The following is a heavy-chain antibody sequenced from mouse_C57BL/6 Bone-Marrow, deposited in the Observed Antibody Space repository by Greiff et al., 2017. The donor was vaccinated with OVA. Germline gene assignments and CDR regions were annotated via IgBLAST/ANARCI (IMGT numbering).Heavy chain of an antibody. CDR3: ARDGYGPYAMDY. D-gene: IGHD2-10*02. V-gene: IGHV3-1*01. Sequence: EVHLVESGPGMVKPSQSLSLTCTVTGYSITSGYDWHWIRHFPGNKLEWMGYISYSGSTNYNPSLKSRISITHDTSKNHFFLKLNSVTTEDTATYYCARDGYGPYAMDYWGQGTSVTVSS. J-gene: IGHJ4*01. CDR1: GYSITSGYD. CDR2: ISYSGST.